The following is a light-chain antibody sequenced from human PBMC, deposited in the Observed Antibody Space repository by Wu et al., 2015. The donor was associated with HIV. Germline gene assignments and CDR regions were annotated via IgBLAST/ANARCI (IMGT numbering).Light chain of an antibody. CDR3: QQRSNWPLT. V-gene: IGKV3-11*01. Sequence: EIVLTQSPATLSLSPGERATLSCRASQSVSSYLAWYQQKPGQAPRLLIYDASNRATGIPARFSGSGSGTDFTLTISSLEPEDFAVYYCQQRSNWPLTFGGRDQRGDQT. J-gene: IGKJ4*01. CDR1: QSVSSY. CDR2: DAS.